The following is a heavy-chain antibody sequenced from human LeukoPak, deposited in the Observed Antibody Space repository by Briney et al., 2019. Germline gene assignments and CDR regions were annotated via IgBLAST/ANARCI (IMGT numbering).Heavy chain of an antibody. Sequence: GGTLRLSCAASGFTFSNYAMNWVRQAPGKGLEWVSLISGSTGSTYYADSVKGRFSISRDNSKNAVCLQMNSLRVEDTAVYYCAKNYGSGANHYGMDVWGQGTTVTVSS. J-gene: IGHJ6*02. CDR3: AKNYGSGANHYGMDV. V-gene: IGHV3-23*01. D-gene: IGHD3-10*01. CDR1: GFTFSNYA. CDR2: ISGSTGST.